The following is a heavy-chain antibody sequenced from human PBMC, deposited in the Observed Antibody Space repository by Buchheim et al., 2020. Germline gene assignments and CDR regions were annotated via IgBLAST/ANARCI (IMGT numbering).Heavy chain of an antibody. V-gene: IGHV3-23*01. CDR3: AKSRRSCTTTSCYLANGMDV. J-gene: IGHJ6*02. CDR2: ISDSGFST. D-gene: IGHD2-2*01. Sequence: EVQLLESGGGLEQPGGFLRLSCAASGFTFSSYAMNWVRQAPGKGLEWVSSISDSGFSTYYADSVKGRFTISRDSSKNTLYLQMNSLRAEDTALYYCAKSRRSCTTTSCYLANGMDVWGQGTT. CDR1: GFTFSSYA.